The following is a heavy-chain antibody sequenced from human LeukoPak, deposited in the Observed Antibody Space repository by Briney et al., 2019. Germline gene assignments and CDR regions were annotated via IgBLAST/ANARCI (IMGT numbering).Heavy chain of an antibody. CDR3: APDSGGTVTGDMDV. J-gene: IGHJ6*02. V-gene: IGHV4-61*05. CDR2: VYYNGST. Sequence: SETLSLTCTVSGGSISSSSHYWGWIRQPPGKGLEWIGYVYYNGSTNYNPSLRSRVTISADTSKNQFSLRLNSVTAADTAVYYCAPDSGGTVTGDMDVWGQGTTITVSS. D-gene: IGHD4-17*01. CDR1: GGSISSSSHY.